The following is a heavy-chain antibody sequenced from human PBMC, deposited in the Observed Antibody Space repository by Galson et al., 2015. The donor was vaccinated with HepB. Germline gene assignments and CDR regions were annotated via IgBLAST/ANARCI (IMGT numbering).Heavy chain of an antibody. V-gene: IGHV1-69*13. CDR2: IIPIFGTA. J-gene: IGHJ6*02. CDR1: GGTFSSYA. CDR3: ARVRCSSTSCRPNYYYYYGMDV. D-gene: IGHD2-2*01. Sequence: SVKVSCKASGGTFSSYAISWVRQAPGQGLEWMGGIIPIFGTANYAQKFQGRVTITADESTSTAYMELSSLRSEDTAVYYCARVRCSSTSCRPNYYYYYGMDVWGQGTTVTVSS.